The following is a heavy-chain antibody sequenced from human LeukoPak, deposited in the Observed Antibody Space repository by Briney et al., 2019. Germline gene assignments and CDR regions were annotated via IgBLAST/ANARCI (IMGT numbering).Heavy chain of an antibody. D-gene: IGHD3-16*01. V-gene: IGHV3-30*02. CDR2: VGYHGRKT. Sequence: GGSLRLACAASGLTFSSYGMDCGRQAPDKGLECVAVVGYHGRKTYYADSVKGRFTISRDNSKNTLYLKLNSMSAEDTAVYYCAKGLQAGLGDLYVDYWGQGTLVTVSS. CDR1: GLTFSSYG. J-gene: IGHJ4*02. CDR3: AKGLQAGLGDLYVDY.